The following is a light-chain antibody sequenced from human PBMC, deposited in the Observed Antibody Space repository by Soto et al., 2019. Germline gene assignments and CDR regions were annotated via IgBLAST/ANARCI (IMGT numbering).Light chain of an antibody. Sequence: QSALTQPPSASGSPGQSVTISCTGTSSDVGGYKYVSWFQQHPGKAPRLMIYEGTKRPSGVPDRFSGSKSGNTASLTISGLQAEDEAEYYCSSYTSSTTLVFGGGTKLTVL. CDR3: SSYTSSTTLV. J-gene: IGLJ3*02. CDR1: SSDVGGYKY. CDR2: EGT. V-gene: IGLV2-8*01.